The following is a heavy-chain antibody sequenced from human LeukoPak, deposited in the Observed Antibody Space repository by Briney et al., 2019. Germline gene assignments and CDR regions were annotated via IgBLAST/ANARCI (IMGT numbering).Heavy chain of an antibody. CDR2: ISAYNGNT. D-gene: IGHD3-10*01. Sequence: ASVKVSCKTSGYTFNIYYVQWVRQAPGQGLEWMGWISAYNGNTNYAQKLQGRVTMTTDTSTSTAYMELRSLRSDDTAVYYCARDGNMVRGRDYYYYMDVWGKGTTVTVSS. J-gene: IGHJ6*03. V-gene: IGHV1-18*01. CDR3: ARDGNMVRGRDYYYYMDV. CDR1: GYTFNIYY.